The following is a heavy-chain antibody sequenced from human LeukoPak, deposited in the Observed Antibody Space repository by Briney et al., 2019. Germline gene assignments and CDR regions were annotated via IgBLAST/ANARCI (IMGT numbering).Heavy chain of an antibody. CDR2: IYSGGST. Sequence: PGGSLKRSCAASGFTVSSNYMSWGRPAPGKGVEWVSVIYSGGSTYYADSVKGRFTISRDNSKNTLYLQMNSLRAEDTAVYYCARESPDFWSGLHYFDYWGQGTLVTVSS. D-gene: IGHD3-3*01. CDR3: ARESPDFWSGLHYFDY. V-gene: IGHV3-66*02. CDR1: GFTVSSNY. J-gene: IGHJ4*02.